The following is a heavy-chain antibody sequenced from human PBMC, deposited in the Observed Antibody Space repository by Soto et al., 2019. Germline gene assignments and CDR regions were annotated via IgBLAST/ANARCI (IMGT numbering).Heavy chain of an antibody. V-gene: IGHV1-46*03. CDR1: GYTFTSHY. CDR2: INPSGGST. CDR3: ARYYDILTGLYYFDY. Sequence: ASVKVSCKASGYTFTSHYMHWVRQAPGQGLEWMGIINPSGGSTSYAQKFQGRVTMTRDTSTSTVYMELSSLRSEDTAVYYCARYYDILTGLYYFDYWGQGTLVTVSS. J-gene: IGHJ4*02. D-gene: IGHD3-9*01.